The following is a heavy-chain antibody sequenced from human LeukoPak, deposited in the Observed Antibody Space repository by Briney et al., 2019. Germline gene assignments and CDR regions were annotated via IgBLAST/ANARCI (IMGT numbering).Heavy chain of an antibody. CDR2: IYPADSDT. CDR3: AIFGSGSYHGY. CDR1: GYTFTTYW. V-gene: IGHV5-51*01. D-gene: IGHD1-26*01. Sequence: GESLKISCKVSGYTFTTYWIGWVRQMPGKGLEWMGIIYPADSDTRYSPSFQGQVTISVDKSISTAYLQWSSLKASDTAMYYCAIFGSGSYHGYWGQGTLVTVSS. J-gene: IGHJ4*02.